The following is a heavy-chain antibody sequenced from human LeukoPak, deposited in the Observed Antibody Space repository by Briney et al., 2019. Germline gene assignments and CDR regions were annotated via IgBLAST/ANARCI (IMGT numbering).Heavy chain of an antibody. J-gene: IGHJ4*02. D-gene: IGHD2-15*01. V-gene: IGHV4-59*08. CDR1: GGSISSYY. CDR2: IYYSGST. Sequence: SETLSLTCTVSGGSISSYYWSWIRQPPGKGLEWIGYIYYSGSTNYNPSLKSRVTISVDTSKNQFSLKLSSVTAADTAVYYCARLYCSGGSCPIDYWGQGTPVTVSS. CDR3: ARLYCSGGSCPIDY.